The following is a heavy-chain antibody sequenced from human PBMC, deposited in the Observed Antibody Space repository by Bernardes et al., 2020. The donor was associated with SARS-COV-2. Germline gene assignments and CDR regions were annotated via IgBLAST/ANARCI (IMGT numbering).Heavy chain of an antibody. CDR3: ALLWFGEYYGMDV. Sequence: GGSLRLSCAASGFTFSNYGMHWVRQAPGKGLEWVAVISNDGSNKDYADSVKGRFTISRHNSKNTLYLQMNSLRAEDTAVYYCALLWFGEYYGMDVWGQGTTVTVSS. J-gene: IGHJ6*02. D-gene: IGHD3-10*01. CDR2: ISNDGSNK. CDR1: GFTFSNYG. V-gene: IGHV3-30*03.